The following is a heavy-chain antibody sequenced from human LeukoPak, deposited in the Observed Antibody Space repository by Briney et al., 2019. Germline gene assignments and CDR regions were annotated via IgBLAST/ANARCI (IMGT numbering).Heavy chain of an antibody. CDR3: ARYVPPTTMATRFFDC. CDR2: IAAGGGGI. V-gene: IGHV3-23*01. J-gene: IGHJ4*02. CDR1: GFTFDTYA. Sequence: GGSLRLSCAASGFTFDTYALTWVRQAPGKGLEWVSVIAAGGGGIQYAESVEGRFIISRGNSKKTLYLQMNNLRAEDTAIYYCARYVPPTTMATRFFDCWGQGTLVTVSS. D-gene: IGHD4-23*01.